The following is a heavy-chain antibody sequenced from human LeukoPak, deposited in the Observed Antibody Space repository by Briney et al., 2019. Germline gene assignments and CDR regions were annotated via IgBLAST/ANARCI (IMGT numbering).Heavy chain of an antibody. D-gene: IGHD2-2*01. J-gene: IGHJ3*02. Sequence: ASVKVSCKASGGTFSSYAISWVRQAPGQGLEWMGGIIPIFGTANYAQKFQGRVTITADESTCTAYMELSSLRSEDTAVYYCARVEYQLLDAFDIWGQGTMVTVSS. V-gene: IGHV1-69*13. CDR2: IIPIFGTA. CDR3: ARVEYQLLDAFDI. CDR1: GGTFSSYA.